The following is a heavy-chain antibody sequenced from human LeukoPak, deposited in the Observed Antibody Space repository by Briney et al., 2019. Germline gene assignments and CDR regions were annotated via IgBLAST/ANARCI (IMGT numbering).Heavy chain of an antibody. CDR2: ISGSGGST. J-gene: IGHJ6*02. D-gene: IGHD2-2*02. CDR1: GFTFSSYA. Sequence: GGSLRLSCAAFGFTFSSYAMSWVRQAPGKGLEWVSAISGSGGSTYYADSVKGRFTISRDNSKNTLYLQMNSLRAEDTAVYYCAKGSPNRVVVPAAIVSYYYYYGMDVWGQGTTVTVSS. V-gene: IGHV3-23*01. CDR3: AKGSPNRVVVPAAIVSYYYYYGMDV.